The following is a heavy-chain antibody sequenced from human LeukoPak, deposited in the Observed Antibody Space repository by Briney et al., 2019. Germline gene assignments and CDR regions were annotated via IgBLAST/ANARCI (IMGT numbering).Heavy chain of an antibody. CDR2: IYYSGST. CDR3: ARLPYSSSYYYYGMDV. Sequence: SETLSLTCTVSGGSISSYYWSWIRQPPGKGLEWIGYIYYSGSTNYNPSLKSRVTISVDTSKNQFSLKLSSVTAADTAVYYCARLPYSSSYYYYGMDVWGQGATVTVSS. D-gene: IGHD6-13*01. CDR1: GGSISSYY. J-gene: IGHJ6*02. V-gene: IGHV4-59*08.